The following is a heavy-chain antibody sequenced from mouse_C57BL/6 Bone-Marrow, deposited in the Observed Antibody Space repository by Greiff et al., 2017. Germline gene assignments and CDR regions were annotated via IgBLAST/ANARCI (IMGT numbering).Heavy chain of an antibody. CDR1: GYTFKNYY. V-gene: IGHV14-3*01. CDR2: IYPASGNT. J-gene: IGHJ4*01. D-gene: IGHD4-1*01. Sequence: VHLKQSVAELVRPGASVKLSCTASGYTFKNYYMHWVKQRPEQGLEWIGKIYPASGNTKYAPKFQGKATITADTSSNTAYLQLSSLTSEDTAIYYSAEWERDYAMAYWGQGTSVTVSA. CDR3: AEWERDYAMAY.